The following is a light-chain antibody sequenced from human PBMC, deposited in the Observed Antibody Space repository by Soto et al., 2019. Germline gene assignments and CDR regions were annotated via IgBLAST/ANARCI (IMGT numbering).Light chain of an antibody. V-gene: IGLV2-23*01. CDR1: DVGSYGV. J-gene: IGLJ1*01. Sequence: QSVLTQPASVSGSPGQSITISCSDVGSYGVVSWYQQHPGKVPKLMIYDGTQRPSGVSDRFSGSKPANTASLTISGLQAEDEADYYCSLDAGPNTYVFGSGTKVTVL. CDR2: DGT. CDR3: SLDAGPNTYV.